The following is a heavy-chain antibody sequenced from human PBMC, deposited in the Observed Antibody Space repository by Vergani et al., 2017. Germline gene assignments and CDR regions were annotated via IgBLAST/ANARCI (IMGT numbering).Heavy chain of an antibody. CDR2: IYYSGST. J-gene: IGHJ2*01. D-gene: IGHD2-2*01. CDR1: GGSISSYY. Sequence: QVQLQESGPGLVKPSETLSLTCTVSGGSISSYYWSWIRQPPGKGLEWLGYIYYSGSTNYNPSLKGRVTISVDTSKNQFSLKLSSVTAADTAVYYCARGSTLRDWYFDLWGRGTLGTVSS. CDR3: ARGSTLRDWYFDL. V-gene: IGHV4-59*13.